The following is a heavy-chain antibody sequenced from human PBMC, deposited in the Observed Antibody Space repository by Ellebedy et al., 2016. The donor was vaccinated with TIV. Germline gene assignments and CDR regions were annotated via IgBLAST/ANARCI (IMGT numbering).Heavy chain of an antibody. CDR1: GFTFSNYA. D-gene: IGHD5-18*01. V-gene: IGHV3-23*01. CDR2: IVGSGGGI. J-gene: IGHJ4*02. Sequence: GESLKISCAASGFTFSNYAMTWVRYPPGKGLEWVSGIVGSGGGIFYADSVKGRFTISRDNSKSTVDLQMNSQRAEDTAIYYCAGDRTPGDGYWVFDQWGQGALVTVSS. CDR3: AGDRTPGDGYWVFDQ.